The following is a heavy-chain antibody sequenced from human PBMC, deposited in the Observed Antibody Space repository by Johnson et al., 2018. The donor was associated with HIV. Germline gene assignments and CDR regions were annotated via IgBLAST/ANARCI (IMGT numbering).Heavy chain of an antibody. Sequence: VQLVESGGGLVQPGGSLRLSCAASGFTVSSYYMSWVRQAPGKGLEWVSVLFSGGSIYFADSVKGRFTISRDNSKKTLYLQRNSLRAEEQAVFYCAREGRYYGSSCYYYVAACEIWGQGTMLTVSS. CDR2: LFSGGSI. CDR3: AREGRYYGSSCYYYVAACEI. CDR1: GFTVSSYY. D-gene: IGHD3-22*01. J-gene: IGHJ3*02. V-gene: IGHV3-66*01.